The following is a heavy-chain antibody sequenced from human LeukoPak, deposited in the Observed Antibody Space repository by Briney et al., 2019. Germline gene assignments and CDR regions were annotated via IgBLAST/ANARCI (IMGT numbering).Heavy chain of an antibody. CDR2: IKQDGSEK. Sequence: GGSLRLSCAASGFTFSSYWMSWVRQAPGKGLEGVANIKQDGSEKYYVDSVKGRFTISRDNAKNSLYLQMNSLRAEDTAVYYCARADESSGYDFPFDYWGQGTLVTVSS. CDR1: GFTFSSYW. J-gene: IGHJ4*02. V-gene: IGHV3-7*01. CDR3: ARADESSGYDFPFDY. D-gene: IGHD5-12*01.